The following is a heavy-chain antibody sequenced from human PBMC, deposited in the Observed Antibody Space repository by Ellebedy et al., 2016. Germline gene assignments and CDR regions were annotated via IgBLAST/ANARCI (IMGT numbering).Heavy chain of an antibody. J-gene: IGHJ4*02. V-gene: IGHV4-59*08. CDR2: IYYSGST. CDR3: ARHGSRNSPFDY. Sequence: SETLSLXXTVSGGSINSYYWSWIRQPPGKGLEWVGYIYYSGSTNYNPSLKSRVTISVDTSKNRFSLKLNSVTAADTAVYYCARHGSRNSPFDYWGQGTLVTVSS. CDR1: GGSINSYY. D-gene: IGHD1-26*01.